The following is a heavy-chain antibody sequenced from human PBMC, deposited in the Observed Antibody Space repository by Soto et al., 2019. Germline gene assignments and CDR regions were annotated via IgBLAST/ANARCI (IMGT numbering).Heavy chain of an antibody. D-gene: IGHD3-16*01. Sequence: EVRLVESGGGSVKPGGSLTLSCAASGFPFIDAWMTWVRQAPGKGLQWIGRIRSNADGGTTDLAAPVRGRFTISRDDSKDTLYLHMNSLESHDTAVYFCSTALRRDSALGAYWGQGTLVSVSS. CDR2: IRSNADGGTT. CDR3: STALRRDSALGAY. J-gene: IGHJ4*02. V-gene: IGHV3-15*01. CDR1: GFPFIDAW.